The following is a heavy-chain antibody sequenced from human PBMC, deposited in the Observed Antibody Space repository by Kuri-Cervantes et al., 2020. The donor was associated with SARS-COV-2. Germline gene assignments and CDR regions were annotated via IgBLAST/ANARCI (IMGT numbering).Heavy chain of an antibody. J-gene: IGHJ4*02. Sequence: GGSLRLSCIGSGFTFGDYAMRWFRQAPGKGLEWVGFIRSKAHGGTTEYAASVKGGFTISRDDSKSIASLQMNSLKTEDTAVSYCTREDDYIDLELGFDYWGQGTLVTVSS. CDR2: IRSKAHGGTT. CDR1: GFTFGDYA. V-gene: IGHV3-49*03. CDR3: TREDDYIDLELGFDY. D-gene: IGHD4-17*01.